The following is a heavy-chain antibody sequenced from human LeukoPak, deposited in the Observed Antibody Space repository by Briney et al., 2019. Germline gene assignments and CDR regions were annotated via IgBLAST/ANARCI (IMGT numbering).Heavy chain of an antibody. CDR3: ARGNWFDP. Sequence: SETLSLTCTVSGGSISSSSYYWGWIRQPPGKGLEWIGEINHSGSTNYNPSLKSRVTISVDTSKNQFSLKLSSVTAADTAVYYCARGNWFDPWGQGTLVTVSS. CDR1: GGSISSSSYY. CDR2: INHSGST. J-gene: IGHJ5*02. V-gene: IGHV4-39*07.